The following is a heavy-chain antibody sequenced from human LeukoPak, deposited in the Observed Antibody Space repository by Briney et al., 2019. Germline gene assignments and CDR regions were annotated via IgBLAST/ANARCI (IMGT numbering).Heavy chain of an antibody. V-gene: IGHV3-23*01. Sequence: PGGSLRLSCAASGFTFSSYAMSWVRQAPGKGLEWVSAISGSGGSTYYADSVKGRFTISRDNSKNMVYLQMTSLRAEDTAVYYCAKTSRAYSNYDSPFDYWGQGTLVTVSS. D-gene: IGHD5-12*01. CDR2: ISGSGGST. J-gene: IGHJ4*02. CDR1: GFTFSSYA. CDR3: AKTSRAYSNYDSPFDY.